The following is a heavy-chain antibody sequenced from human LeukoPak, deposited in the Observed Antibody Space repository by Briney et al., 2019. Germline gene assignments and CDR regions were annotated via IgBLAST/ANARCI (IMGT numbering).Heavy chain of an antibody. V-gene: IGHV4-34*01. CDR3: ARSPSMVAATPFDY. CDR1: GGSFSGYY. CDR2: INHSGST. D-gene: IGHD2-15*01. Sequence: SETLSLTCAVYGGSFSGYYWSWIRQPPGKGLEWIGEINHSGSTNYNPSLKSRVTISVDTSKNQFSLKLSSVPAADTAVYYCARSPSMVAATPFDYWGQGTLVTVSS. J-gene: IGHJ4*02.